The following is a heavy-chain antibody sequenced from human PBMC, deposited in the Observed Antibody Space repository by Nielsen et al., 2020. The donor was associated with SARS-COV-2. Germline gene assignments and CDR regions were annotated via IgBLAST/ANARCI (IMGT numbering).Heavy chain of an antibody. CDR3: AGRSFES. V-gene: IGHV3-74*01. CDR2: INQDGSTT. CDR1: GFSFSTYW. Sequence: GESLKISCAASGFSFSTYWMHWVRQAPGKGLVWVSRINQDGSTTNYGDSVQGRFTISRDNTKNSLYLQMNSLRADDTAVYYCAGRSFESWGQGTLVTVSS. J-gene: IGHJ4*02.